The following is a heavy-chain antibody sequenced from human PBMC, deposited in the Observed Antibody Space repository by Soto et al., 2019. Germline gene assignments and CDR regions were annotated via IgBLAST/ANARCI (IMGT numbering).Heavy chain of an antibody. J-gene: IGHJ6*02. CDR2: ISYDGSNK. D-gene: IGHD2-2*01. CDR1: GFTFSSYA. CDR3: ARVQLLPDNYYFYGMDV. V-gene: IGHV3-30-3*01. Sequence: QVQLVESGGGVVQPGRSLRLSCAASGFTFSSYAMHWVRQAPGKGLEWVAVISYDGSNKYYADSVKGRFTISRDNSKNTLYLQMNSLRAEDTAVYYCARVQLLPDNYYFYGMDVWGQGTTVTVSS.